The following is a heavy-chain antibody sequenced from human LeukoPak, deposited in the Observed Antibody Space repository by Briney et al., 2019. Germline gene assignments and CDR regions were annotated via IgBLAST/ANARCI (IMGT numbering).Heavy chain of an antibody. J-gene: IGHJ6*02. V-gene: IGHV3-21*01. CDR2: ISSSSSYI. CDR1: GFTFSSYS. D-gene: IGHD3-16*01. CDR3: ARETTFLVSGMDV. Sequence: PGGSLRLSCAASGFTFSSYSMNWIRQAPGKGLEWVSSISSSSSYIYYADSVKGRFTISRDNAKNSLYLQMNSLRAEDTAVYYCARETTFLVSGMDVWGQGTTVTVSS.